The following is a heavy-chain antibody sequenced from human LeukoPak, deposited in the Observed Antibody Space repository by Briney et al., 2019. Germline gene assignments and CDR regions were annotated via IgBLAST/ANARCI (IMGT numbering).Heavy chain of an antibody. V-gene: IGHV3-43*02. J-gene: IGHJ4*02. D-gene: IGHD2-15*01. CDR2: FSGDGVRT. Sequence: TGGSLRLSCAPSGFMFDESAMHWVRQAPEEGLEWVSLFSGDGVRTFYADSVKGRFTISRDNSKNSLSLQIDRLTTEDTALYYCAKEGYSHTSNYFDNWGQGILVTVSS. CDR1: GFMFDESA. CDR3: AKEGYSHTSNYFDN.